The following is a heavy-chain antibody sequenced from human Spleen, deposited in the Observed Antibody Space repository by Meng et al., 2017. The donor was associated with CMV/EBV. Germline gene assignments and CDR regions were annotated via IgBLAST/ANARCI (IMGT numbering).Heavy chain of an antibody. CDR3: AGGPPGYCSSTSCYTFDY. V-gene: IGHV1-8*03. CDR2: MNPNSGNT. D-gene: IGHD2-2*02. Sequence: YSFTGYYIHGVRQARGQGLEWVGWMNPNSGNTGYAQKFQGRVTITRNTTISTAYMELSRLRSEDTAVYYCAGGPPGYCSSTSCYTFDYWDQGTLVTVSS. J-gene: IGHJ4*02. CDR1: YSFTGYY.